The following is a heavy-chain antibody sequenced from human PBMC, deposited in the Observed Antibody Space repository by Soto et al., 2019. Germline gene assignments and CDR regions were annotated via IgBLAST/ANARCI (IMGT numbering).Heavy chain of an antibody. V-gene: IGHV4-30-2*01. CDR3: ARAGDSSGPVALGY. J-gene: IGHJ4*02. CDR2: IYHSGST. Sequence: SETLSLTCAVSGGSISSGGSSWSWIRQPPGKGQEWIGYIYHSGSTYYNPSLKSRVTISVDRSKNQFSLNLSSVTAADMAVYYCARAGDSSGPVALGYWGQGTLVTVSS. CDR1: GGSISSGGSS. D-gene: IGHD6-19*01.